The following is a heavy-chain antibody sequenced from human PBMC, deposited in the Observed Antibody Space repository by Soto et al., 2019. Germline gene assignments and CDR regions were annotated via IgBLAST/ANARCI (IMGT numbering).Heavy chain of an antibody. V-gene: IGHV1-69*06. Sequence: SVKVSCKVSGYTLTELSMHWARQAPGQGLEWMGGIIPMFGTANYAQKFQGRVTITADKSTSTAYMELSSLRSEDTAVYYCARDLDSSGIETGMDVWGQGTTVTVSS. CDR2: IIPMFGTA. J-gene: IGHJ6*02. D-gene: IGHD6-19*01. CDR3: ARDLDSSGIETGMDV. CDR1: GYTLTELS.